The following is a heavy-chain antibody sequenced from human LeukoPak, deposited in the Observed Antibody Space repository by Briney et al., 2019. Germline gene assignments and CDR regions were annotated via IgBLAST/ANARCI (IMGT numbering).Heavy chain of an antibody. CDR1: GDSISSSY. D-gene: IGHD1-14*01. CDR2: INHSGST. V-gene: IGHV4-38-2*02. Sequence: SETLSLTCTVSGDSISSSYWGWIRQPPGKGLEWIGTINHSGSTYYNPSLKSRVTISVDTSKNQFSLKLSSVTAADTAVYYCASLDDPDTGWGQGTLVTVSS. CDR3: ASLDDPDTG. J-gene: IGHJ4*02.